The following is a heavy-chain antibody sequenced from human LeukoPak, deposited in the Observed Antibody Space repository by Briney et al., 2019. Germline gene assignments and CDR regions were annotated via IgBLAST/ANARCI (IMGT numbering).Heavy chain of an antibody. CDR2: ITSSSYI. D-gene: IGHD4-17*01. CDR1: GFTFSSYA. CDR3: ARDRYGDYAVDY. Sequence: GGSLRLSCAASGFTFSSYAMYWVRQAPGEGLEWVSSITSSSYIHYADSVRGRFTISRDNAKNSLYLQMSSLRAEDTAVYYCARDRYGDYAVDYWGQGTLVTVSS. J-gene: IGHJ4*02. V-gene: IGHV3-21*01.